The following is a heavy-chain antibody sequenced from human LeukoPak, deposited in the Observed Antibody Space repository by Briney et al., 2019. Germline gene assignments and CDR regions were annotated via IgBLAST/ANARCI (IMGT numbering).Heavy chain of an antibody. Sequence: SETLSLTCTVSGGSISSSSYYWGWVRQPPGKGLEWIGNIYYGGNTYYNPSLKSRVTISVDTSKNQFSLNLSSVTAADTAVYYCARPHSSGWFDFDYWGQGTLVTVSS. CDR3: ARPHSSGWFDFDY. CDR1: GGSISSSSYY. D-gene: IGHD6-19*01. J-gene: IGHJ4*02. CDR2: IYYGGNT. V-gene: IGHV4-39*01.